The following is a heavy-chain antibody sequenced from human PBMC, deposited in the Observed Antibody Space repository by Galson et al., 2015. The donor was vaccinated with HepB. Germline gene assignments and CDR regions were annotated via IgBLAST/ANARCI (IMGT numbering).Heavy chain of an antibody. CDR3: ARGHLGFGELWRLDWFDP. CDR2: ISAYNGNT. D-gene: IGHD3-10*01. J-gene: IGHJ5*02. V-gene: IGHV1-18*01. Sequence: SVKVSCKASGYTFTSYGISWVRQAPGQGLEWMGWISAYNGNTNYAQKLLGRVTMTTDTPTSTAYMELRSLRSDDTAVYYCARGHLGFGELWRLDWFDPWGQGTLVTVSS. CDR1: GYTFTSYG.